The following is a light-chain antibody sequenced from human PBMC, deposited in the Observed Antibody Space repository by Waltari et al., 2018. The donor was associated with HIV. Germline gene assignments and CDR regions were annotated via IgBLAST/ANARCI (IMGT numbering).Light chain of an antibody. CDR2: KDS. CDR3: QSADSSGTYEV. Sequence: SYELTQPPSVSVSPGQTARITCSGDALPKQYASWYQQKPGQAPVRVIYKDSERPSGIPARCSGSSAGTTVTLTISGVQAEDEADYYCQSADSSGTYEVFGGGTKLTVL. CDR1: ALPKQY. J-gene: IGLJ3*02. V-gene: IGLV3-25*03.